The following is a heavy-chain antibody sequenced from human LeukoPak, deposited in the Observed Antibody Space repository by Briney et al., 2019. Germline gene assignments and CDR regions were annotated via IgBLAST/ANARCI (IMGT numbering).Heavy chain of an antibody. J-gene: IGHJ4*02. Sequence: GRSLRLSCAASGFTFSSSWMHWVRQAPGKGLMCVSRINSDASTTNYADSVKGRFTVSRDNAKNTLYLQMNSLRAEDTAVYYCAREDRAYNYGYFDYWGQGALVTVSS. V-gene: IGHV3-74*01. D-gene: IGHD5-18*01. CDR1: GFTFSSSW. CDR2: INSDASTT. CDR3: AREDRAYNYGYFDY.